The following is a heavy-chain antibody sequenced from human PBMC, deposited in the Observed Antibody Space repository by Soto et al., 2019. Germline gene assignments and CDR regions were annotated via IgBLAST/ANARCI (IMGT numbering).Heavy chain of an antibody. CDR2: ISWNSGSI. D-gene: IGHD3-16*01. V-gene: IGHV3-9*01. Sequence: EVQLVESGGGLVQPGRSLRLSCAASGFTFADYAMHWVRHAPGTGLEWVSGISWNSGSIGYADSLKGRFTISRDNAKNSLYRQMISLRAADTALYYCAKDMRFWGSMDYWGQGTLVTVSS. CDR3: AKDMRFWGSMDY. J-gene: IGHJ4*02. CDR1: GFTFADYA.